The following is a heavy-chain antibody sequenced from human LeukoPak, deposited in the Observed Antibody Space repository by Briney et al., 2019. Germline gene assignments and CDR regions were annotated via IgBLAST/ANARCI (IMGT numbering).Heavy chain of an antibody. D-gene: IGHD2-15*01. Sequence: GASVKVSCRASGYTFTTYAINWVRQAPGQGLEYMGWIRTNTGSPTYVQGFTGRFVFSLDTSVNTAYLQISSLKAEDTAVYYCAKDLDSAAFDIWGQGTMVTVSS. CDR1: GYTFTTYA. CDR3: AKDLDSAAFDI. J-gene: IGHJ3*02. CDR2: IRTNTGSP. V-gene: IGHV7-4-1*02.